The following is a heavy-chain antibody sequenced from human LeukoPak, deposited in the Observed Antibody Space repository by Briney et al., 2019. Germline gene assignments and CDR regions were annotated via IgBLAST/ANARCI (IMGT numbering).Heavy chain of an antibody. CDR2: INRSGST. CDR3: ARGPTSTYYYDSSGYRGGYYFDY. CDR1: SGSFSGYF. V-gene: IGHV4-34*01. J-gene: IGHJ4*02. D-gene: IGHD3-22*01. Sequence: SETLSLTCVVYSGSFSGYFWSWIRQPPGKGLEWIGEINRSGSTNYNPSLKSRVTISVDTSKNQFSLKLSSVTAADTAVYYCARGPTSTYYYDSSGYRGGYYFDYWGQGTLVTVSS.